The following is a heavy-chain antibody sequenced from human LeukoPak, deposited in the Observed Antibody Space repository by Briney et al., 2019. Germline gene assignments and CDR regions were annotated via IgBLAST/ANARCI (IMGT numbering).Heavy chain of an antibody. J-gene: IGHJ6*03. CDR1: GGSISSYY. V-gene: IGHV4-59*01. CDR2: IYYSGST. Sequence: PSETLSLTCTVSGGSISSYYWSWIRQPPGKGLEWIGYIYYSGSTNYNPSLKSRVTISVDTSKNQFSLKLSSVTAADTAVYYCASGRTYYYYYMDVWGKGTTVTVSS. CDR3: ASGRTYYYYYMDV.